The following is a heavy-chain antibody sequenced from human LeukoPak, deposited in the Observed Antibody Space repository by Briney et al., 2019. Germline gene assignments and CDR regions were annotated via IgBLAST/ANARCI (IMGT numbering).Heavy chain of an antibody. CDR1: GGSISSYY. V-gene: IGHV4-4*07. Sequence: SETLSLTCTVSGGSISSYYWSWIRQPAGKGLEWIGRIYTSGSTNYNPSLKSRVTMSVDTSKNQFSLKLSSVTAADTAVYYCARDEGYCSSTSCYLNWFDPWGQGTLATVSS. J-gene: IGHJ5*02. CDR2: IYTSGST. CDR3: ARDEGYCSSTSCYLNWFDP. D-gene: IGHD2-2*01.